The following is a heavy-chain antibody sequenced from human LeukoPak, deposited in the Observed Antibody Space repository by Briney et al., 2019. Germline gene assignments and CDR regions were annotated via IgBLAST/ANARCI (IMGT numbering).Heavy chain of an antibody. J-gene: IGHJ4*02. V-gene: IGHV3-30*04. Sequence: PGGSLRLSCAPSGFTFSRSDMHWVRQSPGKGLEWLALISYDGIKTDYAESVKGRFTVSRDNPKNTLFLQMNSLSAEDTAIYYCQREWFGETNWGQGARVTVSS. CDR2: ISYDGIKT. CDR1: GFTFSRSD. D-gene: IGHD3-10*01. CDR3: QREWFGETN.